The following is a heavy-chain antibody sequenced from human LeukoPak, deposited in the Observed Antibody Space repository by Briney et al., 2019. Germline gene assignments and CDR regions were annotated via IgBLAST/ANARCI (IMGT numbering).Heavy chain of an antibody. J-gene: IGHJ1*01. D-gene: IGHD2-2*01. Sequence: SETLSLTCTVSGGSLSSSNNFWGWIRQPPGKGLGWIGSVHHSGSTYYNPSVKSRVTISGDTSKNQFSLKLNSVTAADTAVYYCARHGGYCSSTSCFEYFHYWGQGTLVTVPS. CDR3: ARHGGYCSSTSCFEYFHY. CDR1: GGSLSSSNNF. V-gene: IGHV4-39*01. CDR2: VHHSGST.